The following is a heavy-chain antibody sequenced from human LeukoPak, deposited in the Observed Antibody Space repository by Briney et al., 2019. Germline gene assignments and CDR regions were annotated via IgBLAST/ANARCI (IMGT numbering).Heavy chain of an antibody. J-gene: IGHJ4*02. V-gene: IGHV4-61*01. CDR1: GGSVSSGSCY. D-gene: IGHD6-13*01. CDR2: IYYSGST. CDR3: ARVVYSSILH. Sequence: SETLSLTCTVSGGSVSSGSCYWSWIRQPPGKGLEWIGYIYYSGSTNYNPSLKSRVTISVDTSKNQFSLKLSSVTAADTAVYYCARVVYSSILHWGQGTLVTVSS.